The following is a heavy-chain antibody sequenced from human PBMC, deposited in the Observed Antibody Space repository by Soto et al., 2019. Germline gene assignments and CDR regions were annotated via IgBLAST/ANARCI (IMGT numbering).Heavy chain of an antibody. Sequence: QVQLVESGGGVVQPGRSLRLSCAASGFAFSSYAMHWVRQAPGKGLEWVAGISYDGSNKYYADSVKGRFTISRDNSKKTLYLQMNSLRAEDTAVYYCARDLSGSGDWGQGTLVTVSS. CDR1: GFAFSSYA. CDR2: ISYDGSNK. D-gene: IGHD3-10*01. V-gene: IGHV3-30-3*01. CDR3: ARDLSGSGD. J-gene: IGHJ4*02.